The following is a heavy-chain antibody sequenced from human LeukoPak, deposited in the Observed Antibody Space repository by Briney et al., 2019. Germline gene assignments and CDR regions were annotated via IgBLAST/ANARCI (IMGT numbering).Heavy chain of an antibody. J-gene: IGHJ3*02. V-gene: IGHV1-2*02. D-gene: IGHD3-22*01. CDR3: AEIYYDSSGYHWFFDI. CDR1: GYTFTGYY. CDR2: INPNSGGT. Sequence: ASVKVSCKASGYTFTGYYMHWVRQAPGQGLEWMGWINPNSGGTNYAQKFQERVTITRDMSTSTAYMELSSLRSEDTAVYYCAEIYYDSSGYHWFFDIWGQGTMVTVSS.